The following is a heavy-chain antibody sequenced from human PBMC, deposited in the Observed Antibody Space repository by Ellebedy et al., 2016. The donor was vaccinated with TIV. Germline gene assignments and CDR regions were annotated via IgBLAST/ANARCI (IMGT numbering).Heavy chain of an antibody. J-gene: IGHJ4*02. CDR1: GFTFSSYW. Sequence: GGSLRLSXAASGFTFSSYWMSWVRQAPGKGLEWVANIKQDGSEKYYVDSVKGRFTISRDNAKNSLYLQMNSLRAEDTAVYYCARDSLLWFGDRIGLDYWGQGTLVTVSS. V-gene: IGHV3-7*01. D-gene: IGHD3-10*01. CDR3: ARDSLLWFGDRIGLDY. CDR2: IKQDGSEK.